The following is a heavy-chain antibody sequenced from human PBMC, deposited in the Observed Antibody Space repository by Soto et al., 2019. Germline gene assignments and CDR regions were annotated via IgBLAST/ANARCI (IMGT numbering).Heavy chain of an antibody. V-gene: IGHV4-59*08. CDR1: GSPISDNY. J-gene: IGHJ4*01. CDR2: IYYTGTT. D-gene: IGHD3-10*01. CDR3: ARRVEYYKAFDH. Sequence: QVQLKESGPGLVKPSETLSVTCTVSGSPISDNYWSWFRQAPGQGLEWVGYIYYTGTTTYNPSVKSRVTISRDTSTSQFSLILRSVTAADTAVYYCARRVEYYKAFDHRGHGCVVT.